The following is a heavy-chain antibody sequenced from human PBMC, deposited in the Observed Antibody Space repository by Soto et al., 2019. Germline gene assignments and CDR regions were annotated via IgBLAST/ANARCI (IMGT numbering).Heavy chain of an antibody. Sequence: SETLSLTCTVSGGSISSGGYYWNWIRQHPGKGLEWIGYIYYSGSTYYNPSLKSRVSISVDPPKNQFSLKLNSVTAADTAVYYCTLNWNYHNWLDPCGQGPLVTVYS. D-gene: IGHD1-7*01. CDR1: GGSISSGGYY. CDR2: IYYSGST. CDR3: TLNWNYHNWLDP. V-gene: IGHV4-31*03. J-gene: IGHJ5*02.